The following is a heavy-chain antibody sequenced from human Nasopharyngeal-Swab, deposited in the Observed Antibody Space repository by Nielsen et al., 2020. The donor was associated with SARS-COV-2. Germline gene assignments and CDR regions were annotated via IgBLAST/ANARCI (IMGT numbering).Heavy chain of an antibody. D-gene: IGHD1-26*01. CDR2: ISGSGGST. V-gene: IGHV3-23*01. CDR1: GFTFSSYA. CDR3: AKGSLWELLDH. J-gene: IGHJ4*02. Sequence: GESLKISCAASGFTFSSYAMSWVRQAPGKGLEWVSAISGSGGSTYYADSVKGRFTISRDNSKNTLYLQMNSLRAEDTAVYYCAKGSLWELLDHWGQGTLVTVSS.